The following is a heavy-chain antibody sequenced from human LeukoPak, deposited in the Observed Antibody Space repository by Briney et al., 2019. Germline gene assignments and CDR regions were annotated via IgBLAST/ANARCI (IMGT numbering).Heavy chain of an antibody. V-gene: IGHV3-9*03. CDR2: ISWNSGSK. D-gene: IGHD5-24*01. CDR1: GFTFSSYS. J-gene: IGHJ4*02. CDR3: AKDTGGYNQYFDY. Sequence: GGSLRLSCAASGFTFSSYSMNWVRQAPGKGLEWVSGISWNSGSKGYADSVKGRFTISRDNAKNSLYLQMNSLRAEDMALYYCAKDTGGYNQYFDYWGQGTLVTVSS.